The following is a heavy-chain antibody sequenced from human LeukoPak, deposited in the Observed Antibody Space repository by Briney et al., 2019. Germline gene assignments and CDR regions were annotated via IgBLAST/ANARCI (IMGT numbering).Heavy chain of an antibody. Sequence: PGGSLRLSCAASGFTFSSYAISWVRQAPGQGLEWMGGIIPIFGTANYAQKFQGRVTITADESTSTAYMELSSLRSEDTAVYYCARDLEDNWFDPWGQGTLVTVSS. J-gene: IGHJ5*02. V-gene: IGHV1-69*01. CDR3: ARDLEDNWFDP. D-gene: IGHD2-15*01. CDR2: IIPIFGTA. CDR1: GFTFSSYA.